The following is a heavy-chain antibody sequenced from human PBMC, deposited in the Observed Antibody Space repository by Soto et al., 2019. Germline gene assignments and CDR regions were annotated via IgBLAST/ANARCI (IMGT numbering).Heavy chain of an antibody. J-gene: IGHJ6*03. CDR2: IYYSGNT. CDR1: DGTMRTYY. Sequence: SETLSLTCVVSDGTMRTYYWSWIRQPPGKGLEWIGCIYYSGNTNYNPSLKSRVTISVDTSKNQFSLKLSSVTAADTAVYYCARDVRESHNYMDVWGKGTTVTVSS. CDR3: ARDVRESHNYMDV. V-gene: IGHV4-59*12.